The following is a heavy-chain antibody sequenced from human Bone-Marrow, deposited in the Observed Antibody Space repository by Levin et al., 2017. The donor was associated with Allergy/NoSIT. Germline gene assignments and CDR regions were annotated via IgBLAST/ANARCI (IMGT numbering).Heavy chain of an antibody. CDR1: GDSISSGYY. CDR3: AREIASSSLSYFYFYMDV. D-gene: IGHD6-6*01. CDR2: IYHSGNT. Sequence: TLSLTCAVSGDSISSGYYWGWIRQPPGKGLDWIGNIYHSGNTYYNPSLQSRVTISVDTSKNHFSLILSSVTAADTAMYYCAREIASSSLSYFYFYMDVWGKGTPVTVSS. J-gene: IGHJ6*03. V-gene: IGHV4-38-2*02.